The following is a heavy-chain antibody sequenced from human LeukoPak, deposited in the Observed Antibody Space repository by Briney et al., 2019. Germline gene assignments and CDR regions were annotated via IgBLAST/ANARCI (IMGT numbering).Heavy chain of an antibody. CDR2: IKQDGSEK. CDR3: ARDDVSGNLLIWFGELERFDY. J-gene: IGHJ4*02. CDR1: GFTFSSYW. Sequence: PGGSLRLSCAASGFTFSSYWMSWVRQAPGKGLEWVANIKQDGSEKSYVDSVRGRFTISRDNAMNSLYLQMNSLRAEDTAVYYCARDDVSGNLLIWFGELERFDYWGQGTLVTVSS. V-gene: IGHV3-7*01. D-gene: IGHD3-10*01.